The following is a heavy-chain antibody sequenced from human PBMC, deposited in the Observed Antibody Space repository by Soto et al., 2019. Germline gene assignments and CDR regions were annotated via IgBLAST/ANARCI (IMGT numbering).Heavy chain of an antibody. CDR1: GESISSSSYS. CDR3: ARSIVGATYNWFDP. CDR2: IYYSGST. Sequence: PSEKLSLTCTASGESISSSSYSWAWKRKPPGKGLEWIGNIYYSGSTYYNPSLKSRVTISVDRSKNQFSLKLSSVTAADTAVYYCARSIVGATYNWFDPWGQGTLVTVSS. V-gene: IGHV4-39*07. D-gene: IGHD1-26*01. J-gene: IGHJ5*02.